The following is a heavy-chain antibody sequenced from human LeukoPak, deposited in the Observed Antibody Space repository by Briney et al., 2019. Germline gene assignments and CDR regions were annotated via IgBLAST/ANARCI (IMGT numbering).Heavy chain of an antibody. CDR1: GFTVSSNY. J-gene: IGHJ6*03. CDR2: IKQDGSEK. V-gene: IGHV3-7*03. Sequence: GGSLRLSCAASGFTVSSNYMSWVRQAPGKGLEWVANIKQDGSEKYYVDSVKGRFTISRDNAKNSLYLQMNSLRAEDTAVYYCARVRIIAVAGTPYYYYMDVWGKGTTVSISS. CDR3: ARVRIIAVAGTPYYYYMDV. D-gene: IGHD6-19*01.